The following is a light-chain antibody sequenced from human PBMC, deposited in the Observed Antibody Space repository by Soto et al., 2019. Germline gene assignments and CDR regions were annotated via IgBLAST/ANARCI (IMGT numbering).Light chain of an antibody. J-gene: IGKJ1*01. CDR3: LQHSSYPPV. CDR2: AAS. Sequence: DIQMTQSPSSLSASVGDRVTITCRASQDIRNDLGWYHQKPGKAPTRLIYAASTLQSGVPSRFSGSRSGTQFPLTISSLQREDFATYYCLQHSSYPPVFGQGTQVEIK. CDR1: QDIRND. V-gene: IGKV1-17*01.